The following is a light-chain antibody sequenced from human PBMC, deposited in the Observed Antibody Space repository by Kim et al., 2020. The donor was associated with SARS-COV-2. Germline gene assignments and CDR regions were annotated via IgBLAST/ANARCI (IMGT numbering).Light chain of an antibody. CDR1: TSNIGNDY. J-gene: IGLJ2*01. Sequence: GQKVTISCSGSTSNIGNDYVSWYQQLPGTAPKLLIYDNNKRPSGIPDRFSASKSGTSATLDITGLQTGDEADYYCGTWDSSLTIVVFGGGTQLTVL. V-gene: IGLV1-51*01. CDR2: DNN. CDR3: GTWDSSLTIVV.